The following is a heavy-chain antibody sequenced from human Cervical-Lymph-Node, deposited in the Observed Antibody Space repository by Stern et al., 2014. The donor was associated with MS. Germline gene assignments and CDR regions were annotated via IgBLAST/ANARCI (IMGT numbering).Heavy chain of an antibody. J-gene: IGHJ4*02. CDR1: GFTFSNYA. CDR3: ANFATGPLDY. CDR2: ISGSDGRT. D-gene: IGHD2-15*01. Sequence: VQLVQSGGGLVQPGGSLRLSCVASGFTFSNYAMTWVRQAPGKGLEWVAGISGSDGRTYYADSGKGRFTISRDKVLNRLYLQMNSLRVEDTAVYYCANFATGPLDYWGQGTLVTVSS. V-gene: IGHV3-23*04.